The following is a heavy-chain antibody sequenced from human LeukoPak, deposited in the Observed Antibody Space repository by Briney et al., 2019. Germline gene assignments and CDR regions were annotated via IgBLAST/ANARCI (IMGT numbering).Heavy chain of an antibody. V-gene: IGHV3-21*01. D-gene: IGHD1-26*01. CDR2: ISSSSRYI. CDR1: GFTFSSYS. Sequence: GGSLRLSCAASGFTFSSYSMNWVRQAPGKGLEWVSSISSSSRYIYYADSVKGRCTISRDNAKNTLYLQMNSLRAEDTAVYYCARGPSGSYATFDIWGQGTMVTVSS. CDR3: ARGPSGSYATFDI. J-gene: IGHJ3*02.